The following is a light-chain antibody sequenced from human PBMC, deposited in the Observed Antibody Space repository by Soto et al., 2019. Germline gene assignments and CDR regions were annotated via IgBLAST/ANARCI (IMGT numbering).Light chain of an antibody. Sequence: QSALTQPASVSGSPGQSLTISCTGTSSDVGGYDYVSWYQQHPPKAPKLMIYEVINRPSGVSNRFSGSKSGNTASLTISGLQAEDEADYYCSSYTSSDTLVFGGGTKLTVL. CDR2: EVI. CDR3: SSYTSSDTLV. CDR1: SSDVGGYDY. V-gene: IGLV2-14*01. J-gene: IGLJ3*02.